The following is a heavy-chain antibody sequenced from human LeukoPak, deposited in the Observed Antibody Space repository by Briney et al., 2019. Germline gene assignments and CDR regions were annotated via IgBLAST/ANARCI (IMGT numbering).Heavy chain of an antibody. D-gene: IGHD2-2*01. CDR2: ISYDGSNK. Sequence: GGSLRLSCAASGFTFSSYGMHWVRQAPGKGLEWVAVISYDGSNKYCADSVKGRFTISRDNSKNTLYLQMNSLGAEDTAVYYCAKQILPIVVVPAAGIDPWGQGTLVTVSS. CDR1: GFTFSSYG. CDR3: AKQILPIVVVPAAGIDP. V-gene: IGHV3-30*18. J-gene: IGHJ5*02.